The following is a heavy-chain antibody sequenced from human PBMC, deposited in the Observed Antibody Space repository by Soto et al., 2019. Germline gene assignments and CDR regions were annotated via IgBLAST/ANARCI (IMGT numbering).Heavy chain of an antibody. CDR3: ATHPYNVGWEPCGS. J-gene: IGHJ5*02. V-gene: IGHV4-59*02. D-gene: IGHD3-10*02. CDR2: IYYNGNI. Sequence: SETLSLTCTVSGDSVTGHYWSWIRQPPGKGLEWIGYIYYNGNINYNPSLRSRVTISVDTSRSQFSLKLSSVTAAGTAVYYCATHPYNVGWEPCGSCGPVSLVPVS. CDR1: GDSVTGHY.